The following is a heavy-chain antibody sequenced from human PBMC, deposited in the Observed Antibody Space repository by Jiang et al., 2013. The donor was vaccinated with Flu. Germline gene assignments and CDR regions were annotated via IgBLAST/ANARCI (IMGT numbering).Heavy chain of an antibody. J-gene: IGHJ5*02. D-gene: IGHD6-19*01. Sequence: QTLSLTCAISGDSVSSNSAAWNWIRQSPSRGLEWLGRTYYRSKWYNDYAVSVKSRITINPDTSKNQFSLQLNSVTPEDTAVYYCARDIPNYSSGWYVGWFDPWGQGTLVTVSS. CDR3: ARDIPNYSSGWYVGWFDP. CDR2: TYYRSKWYN. V-gene: IGHV6-1*01. CDR1: GDSVSSNSAA.